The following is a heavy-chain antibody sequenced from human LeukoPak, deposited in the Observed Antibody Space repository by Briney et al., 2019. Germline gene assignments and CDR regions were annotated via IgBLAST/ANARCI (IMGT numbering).Heavy chain of an antibody. V-gene: IGHV4-59*01. CDR3: ARRASPPGIAAAGWGDYFDY. CDR1: GGSISSYY. CDR2: IYYSGST. D-gene: IGHD6-13*01. Sequence: SETLSLTCTVSGGSISSYYWSWIRQPPGKGLEWIGYIYYSGSTNYNPSLKSRVTISVDTSKNQFSLKLSSVTAADTAVYYCARRASPPGIAAAGWGDYFDYWGQGTLVTVSS. J-gene: IGHJ4*02.